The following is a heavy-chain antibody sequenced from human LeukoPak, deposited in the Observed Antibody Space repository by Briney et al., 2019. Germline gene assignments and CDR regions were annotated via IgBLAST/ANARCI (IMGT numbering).Heavy chain of an antibody. Sequence: GGSLRLSCAASGFTFSSYAMSWVRQAPGKGLEWVSAISGSGGSTYYADSVKGRYTISRDNSKNTLYLQMNSLRAEDTAVYYCAKGGLGYCSGGSCSQWFDPWGQGTLVTVSS. D-gene: IGHD2-15*01. J-gene: IGHJ5*02. CDR1: GFTFSSYA. CDR3: AKGGLGYCSGGSCSQWFDP. CDR2: ISGSGGST. V-gene: IGHV3-23*01.